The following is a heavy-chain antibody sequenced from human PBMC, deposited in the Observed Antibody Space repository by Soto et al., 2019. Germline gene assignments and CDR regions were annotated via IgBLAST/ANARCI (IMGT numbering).Heavy chain of an antibody. CDR1: GGSFSGYY. Sequence: SQTLSLTCAVYGGSFSGYYWSWIRQPPGKGLEWIGEINHSGSTNYNPSLKSRVTISVDTSKNQFSLKLSSVTAADTAVYYCARSSIAARLLNWFDPWGQGTLVTVSS. V-gene: IGHV4-34*01. CDR3: ARSSIAARLLNWFDP. J-gene: IGHJ5*02. D-gene: IGHD6-6*01. CDR2: INHSGST.